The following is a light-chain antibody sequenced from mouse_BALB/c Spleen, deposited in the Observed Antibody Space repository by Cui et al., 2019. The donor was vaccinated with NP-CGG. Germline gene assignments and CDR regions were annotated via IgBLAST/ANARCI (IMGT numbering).Light chain of an antibody. J-gene: IGLJ1*01. V-gene: IGLV1*01. CDR2: STN. Sequence: QAVVTQASALTTSPGETVTLTCRSSTGAVTTSNYANWVQEKPDHLFTGLIGSTNNRAPGVPARFSGSLIGGKAALTITGAQTEDEAIYFCALWYSNHWVFGGGTKLTVL. CDR3: ALWYSNHWV. CDR1: TGAVTTSNY.